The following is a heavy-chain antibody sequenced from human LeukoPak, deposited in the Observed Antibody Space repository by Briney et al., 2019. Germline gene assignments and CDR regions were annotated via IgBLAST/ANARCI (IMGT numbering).Heavy chain of an antibody. CDR2: IRYDGSNK. Sequence: PGGSLRLSCAASGFTFSSYGMHWVRQAPGKGLEWVAFIRYDGSNKYYADSVKGRFTISRDNSKNTLYLQMNSLRAEDTAVNYCAKDRYNWNEPDGFDIWGQGTMVTVPS. CDR1: GFTFSSYG. V-gene: IGHV3-30*02. J-gene: IGHJ3*02. CDR3: AKDRYNWNEPDGFDI. D-gene: IGHD1-20*01.